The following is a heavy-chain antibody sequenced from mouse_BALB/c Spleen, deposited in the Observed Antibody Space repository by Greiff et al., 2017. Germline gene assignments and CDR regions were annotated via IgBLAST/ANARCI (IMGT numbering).Heavy chain of an antibody. CDR3: ARGDRYDAMDY. CDR2: ISSGGST. D-gene: IGHD2-14*01. Sequence: VQLVESGGGLVKPGGSLKLSCAASGFTFSSYAMSWVRQTPEKRLEWVASISSGGSTYYPDSVKGRFTISRDNARNILYLQMSSLRSEDTAMYYCARGDRYDAMDYWGQGTSVTVSA. V-gene: IGHV5-6-5*01. J-gene: IGHJ4*01. CDR1: GFTFSSYA.